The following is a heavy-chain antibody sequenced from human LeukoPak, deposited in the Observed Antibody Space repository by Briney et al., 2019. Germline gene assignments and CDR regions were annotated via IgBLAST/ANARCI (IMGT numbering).Heavy chain of an antibody. V-gene: IGHV4-34*01. Sequence: SETLSLTCAVYGGSFSGYYWSLIRQPPGKGLEWIGEINHSGSTNYNPSLKSRVTISVDTSKNQFSLKLSSVTAADTAVYYCARGPLRGDDFWSGYYHPFYGMDVWGQGTTVTVSS. CDR3: ARGPLRGDDFWSGYYHPFYGMDV. CDR2: INHSGST. D-gene: IGHD3-3*01. CDR1: GGSFSGYY. J-gene: IGHJ6*02.